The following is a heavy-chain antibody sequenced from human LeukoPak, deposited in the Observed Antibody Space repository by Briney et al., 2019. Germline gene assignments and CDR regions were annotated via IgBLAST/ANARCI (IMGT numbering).Heavy chain of an antibody. V-gene: IGHV1-8*02. Sequence: ASVKVSCKASGYTFTSYDINWVRQATGQGLEWMGWMNPNSGNTGYAQKFQGRVTMTRNTSISTAYMELSSLRSEDTAVYYCAGYRSSYYYYYYGMDVWGQGTTVTVSS. CDR3: AGYRSSYYYYYYGMDV. CDR1: GYTFTSYD. J-gene: IGHJ6*02. CDR2: MNPNSGNT. D-gene: IGHD1-26*01.